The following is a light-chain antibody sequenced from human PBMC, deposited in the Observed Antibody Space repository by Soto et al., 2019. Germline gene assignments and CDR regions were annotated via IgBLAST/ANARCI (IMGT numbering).Light chain of an antibody. Sequence: FTQSPIALALSAGERATLFCRASERVASNYLAWYQQKPGQAPRLLIYGASSRATGIPDRFSGSGSGTDFTLTISRLEPEDFAVFYCQQYGSSPWTFAQGTQVDIK. CDR3: QQYGSSPWT. V-gene: IGKV3-20*01. CDR1: ERVASNY. J-gene: IGKJ1*01. CDR2: GAS.